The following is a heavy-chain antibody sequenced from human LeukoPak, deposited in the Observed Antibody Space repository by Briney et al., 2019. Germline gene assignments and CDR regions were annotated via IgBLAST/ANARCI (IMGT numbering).Heavy chain of an antibody. D-gene: IGHD1-26*01. CDR2: ISGSGGST. J-gene: IGHJ4*02. CDR3: ARVRMGATPPQSYYFDY. Sequence: PGGTLRLSCAASGFTFSSYGMSWVRQAPGKGLEWVSAISGSGGSTYYADSVKGRFTISRDNSKNTLYLQMNSLRAEDTAVYYCARVRMGATPPQSYYFDYWGQGTLVTVSS. V-gene: IGHV3-23*01. CDR1: GFTFSSYG.